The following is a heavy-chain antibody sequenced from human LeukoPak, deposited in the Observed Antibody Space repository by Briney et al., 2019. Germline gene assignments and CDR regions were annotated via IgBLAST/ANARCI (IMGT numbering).Heavy chain of an antibody. CDR2: ISAYDGNT. V-gene: IGHV1-18*01. CDR3: ARDRPRRFLEWPPYYFDY. J-gene: IGHJ4*02. CDR1: GFTFTSYG. D-gene: IGHD3-3*01. Sequence: ASVKVSCKASGFTFTSYGFTWVRQAPAQGLEWMGWISAYDGNTNYAQRLQGRVTMTTDTSTSTVYMELRSLRSDDTAVYYCARDRPRRFLEWPPYYFDYWGQGTLATVSS.